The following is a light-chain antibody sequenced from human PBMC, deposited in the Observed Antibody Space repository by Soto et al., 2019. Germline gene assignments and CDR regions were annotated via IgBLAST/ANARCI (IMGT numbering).Light chain of an antibody. CDR1: QNVNSD. CDR2: GAF. Sequence: EIVMTQSPATWSLSPGERATLSCRASQNVNSDLAWYQKKPGQAPGLLIYGAFSRATGISARFSGSGSGTEFTLTISSLKYEDFAVYYCLQDYNYTRTFGQGTKVDIK. V-gene: IGKV3-15*01. J-gene: IGKJ1*01. CDR3: LQDYNYTRT.